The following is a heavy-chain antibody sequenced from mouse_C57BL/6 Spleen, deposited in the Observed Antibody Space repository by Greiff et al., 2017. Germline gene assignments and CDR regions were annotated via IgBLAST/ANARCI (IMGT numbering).Heavy chain of an antibody. CDR3: ARDKGLGPFAY. Sequence: EVQLVESGGGLVKPGGSLKLSCAASGFTFSSYAMSWVRQTPEKRLEWVATISDGGSYTYYPDNVKGRFTISRDNAKNNLYLQMSHLKSEDTAMCYCARDKGLGPFAYWGQGTLVTVSA. CDR2: ISDGGSYT. V-gene: IGHV5-4*01. D-gene: IGHD3-1*01. J-gene: IGHJ3*01. CDR1: GFTFSSYA.